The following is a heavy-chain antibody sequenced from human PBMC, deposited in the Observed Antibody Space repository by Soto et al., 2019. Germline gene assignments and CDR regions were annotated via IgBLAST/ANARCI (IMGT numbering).Heavy chain of an antibody. CDR1: GGSISSSSYY. D-gene: IGHD3-22*01. CDR2: IYYSGST. CDR3: ARHGMYYYDSSGYYYSPYYFDY. J-gene: IGHJ4*02. V-gene: IGHV4-39*01. Sequence: QLQLQESGPGLVKPSETLSLTCTVSGGSISSSSYYWGWIRQPPGKGLEWIGSIYYSGSTYYNPSLKSRVTISVDTSKNQFSLKLSSVTAADTAVYYCARHGMYYYDSSGYYYSPYYFDYWGQGTLVTVSS.